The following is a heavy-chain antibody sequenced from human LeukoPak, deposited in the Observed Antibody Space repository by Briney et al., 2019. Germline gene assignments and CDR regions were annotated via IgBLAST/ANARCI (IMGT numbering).Heavy chain of an antibody. J-gene: IGHJ3*02. Sequence: GGSLRLSCAASGFIFSSYSMNWVRQAPGKGLEWVSYISSGSSTIYYADSVKGRFTISRDNAKNTLYLQVNSLRIEDTAVYYCAKDFRVAEELWFGELWNAFDIWGQGIRVAVSS. CDR3: AKDFRVAEELWFGELWNAFDI. CDR2: ISSGSSTI. V-gene: IGHV3-48*01. D-gene: IGHD3-10*01. CDR1: GFIFSSYS.